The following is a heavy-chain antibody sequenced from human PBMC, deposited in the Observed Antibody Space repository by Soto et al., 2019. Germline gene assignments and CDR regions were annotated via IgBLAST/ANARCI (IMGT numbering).Heavy chain of an antibody. D-gene: IGHD2-2*01. CDR3: AKHGDCSSTSCYFDY. J-gene: IGHJ4*02. V-gene: IGHV3-23*01. CDR1: GFTFSIYA. Sequence: GGSLRLSCAASGFTFSIYAMNWVRQAPGKGLEWVSIISGSGGTTYYADSVKGRFTISRDNTKNTLYLQMNSLRAEDTAVYYCAKHGDCSSTSCYFDYWAQGTLVTVSS. CDR2: ISGSGGTT.